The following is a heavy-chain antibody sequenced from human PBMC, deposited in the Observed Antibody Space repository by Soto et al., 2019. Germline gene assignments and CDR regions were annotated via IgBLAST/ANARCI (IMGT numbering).Heavy chain of an antibody. V-gene: IGHV1-3*01. J-gene: IGHJ6*02. CDR3: AKWSGYYPLYYGMDV. CDR1: GYTFTSYA. Sequence: ASVKVSCKASGYTFTSYAMHWVRQAPGQRLEWMGWINAGNGNTKYSQKFQGRVTITRDTSASTAYMELSSLRSEDTAVYYCAKWSGYYPLYYGMDVWGQGTTVTVSS. D-gene: IGHD3-3*01. CDR2: INAGNGNT.